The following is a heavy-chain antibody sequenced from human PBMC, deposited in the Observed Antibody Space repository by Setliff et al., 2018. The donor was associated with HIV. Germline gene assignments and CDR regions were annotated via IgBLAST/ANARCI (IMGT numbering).Heavy chain of an antibody. CDR3: ARGIAAAEGYFDY. CDR2: IHTSGST. CDR1: GGSINSDSYY. Sequence: SETLSLTCTVFGGSINSDSYYWTWIRQPAGKGLEWIGHIHTSGSTNYNPSLKSRVTISIDTSKNQFSLKLRSATATDTALYCCARGIAAAEGYFDYWGQGTLVTVSS. V-gene: IGHV4-61*09. D-gene: IGHD6-13*01. J-gene: IGHJ4*02.